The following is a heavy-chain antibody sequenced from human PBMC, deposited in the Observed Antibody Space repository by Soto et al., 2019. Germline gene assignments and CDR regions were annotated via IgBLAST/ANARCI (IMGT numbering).Heavy chain of an antibody. D-gene: IGHD3-22*01. CDR1: GSTLSRYW. J-gene: IGHJ4*02. V-gene: IGHV3-74*01. CDR2: INTDGSST. Sequence: PGGSLSLSCAASGSTLSRYWMHWVRQAPGKGLVWVSHINTDGSSTTYADSVKGRFAISRDNAKNTLYLQMNSLRAEDTAVYYCARTGYYYATRGYDFDYWGQGTRVTVSS. CDR3: ARTGYYYATRGYDFDY.